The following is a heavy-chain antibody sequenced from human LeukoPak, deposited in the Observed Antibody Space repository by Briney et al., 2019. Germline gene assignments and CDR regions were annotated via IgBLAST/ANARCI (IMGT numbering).Heavy chain of an antibody. D-gene: IGHD2-21*02. V-gene: IGHV3-30*01. CDR2: ISYEAGNQ. J-gene: IGHJ4*02. CDR1: GFTFSSHA. CDR3: ARDYRVGCTSDDCYPIDY. Sequence: GGSLRLSCAASGFTFSSHAMHWVRQAPGKGLEWVAVISYEAGNQYYADSVRGRFTISRDNSKNTLSLQMNSLRDEDTALYYCARDYRVGCTSDDCYPIDYWGQGTLVTVSS.